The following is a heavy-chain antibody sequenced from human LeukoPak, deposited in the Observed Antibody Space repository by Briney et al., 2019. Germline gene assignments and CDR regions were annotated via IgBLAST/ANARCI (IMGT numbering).Heavy chain of an antibody. CDR2: IYTSGST. CDR1: GSSISSYY. J-gene: IGHJ6*02. Sequence: SETLSLTCTVSGSSISSYYWSWIRQPAGKGLEWIGRIYTSGSTNYNPSLKSRVTMSVDTSKNQISLKLSSVTAADTAVYYCARGVRSGYYYLYGMDVWGQGTTVTVSS. V-gene: IGHV4-4*07. CDR3: ARGVRSGYYYLYGMDV. D-gene: IGHD3-10*01.